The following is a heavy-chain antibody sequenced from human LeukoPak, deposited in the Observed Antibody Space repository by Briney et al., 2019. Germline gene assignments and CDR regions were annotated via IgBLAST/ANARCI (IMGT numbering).Heavy chain of an antibody. J-gene: IGHJ4*02. Sequence: SETLPLTCTVSGGSISSYYWSWIRQPAGKGLEWIGRIYTSGSTNYNPSLKSRVTMSVDTSKNQFSLKLSSVTAADTAVYYCARDRGYLYYDYVWGSYRKSYFDYWGQGTLVTVSS. CDR3: ARDRGYLYYDYVWGSYRKSYFDY. D-gene: IGHD3-16*02. CDR2: IYTSGST. V-gene: IGHV4-4*07. CDR1: GGSISSYY.